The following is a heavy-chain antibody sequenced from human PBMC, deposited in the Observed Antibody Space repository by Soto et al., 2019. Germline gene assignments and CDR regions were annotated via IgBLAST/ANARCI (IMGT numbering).Heavy chain of an antibody. Sequence: QVQLQESGPGLVKPSETLSLTCTVSGGSISSGGYYWSWIRQHPGKGLEWIGYIYHSGNTYYNPSLKSRVTISVDTSKNQFSLKLSSVTAADTAVYYCARDPMRYPTYFDYWGRGTLVTVSS. D-gene: IGHD1-1*01. V-gene: IGHV4-31*03. J-gene: IGHJ4*02. CDR1: GGSISSGGYY. CDR3: ARDPMRYPTYFDY. CDR2: IYHSGNT.